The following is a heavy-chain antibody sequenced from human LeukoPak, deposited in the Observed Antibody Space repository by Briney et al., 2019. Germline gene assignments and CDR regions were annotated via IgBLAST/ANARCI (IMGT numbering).Heavy chain of an antibody. CDR2: ISSSSSYI. CDR3: ARDLLNWGPFDY. D-gene: IGHD7-27*01. CDR1: GFTFSCYS. V-gene: IGHV3-21*01. Sequence: PGGSLRLSCAASGFTFSCYSMNWVRQAPGKGLEWVSSISSSSSYIYYADSVKGRFTISRDNAKNSLYLQMNSLRAEDTAVYYCARDLLNWGPFDYWGQGTLVTVSS. J-gene: IGHJ4*02.